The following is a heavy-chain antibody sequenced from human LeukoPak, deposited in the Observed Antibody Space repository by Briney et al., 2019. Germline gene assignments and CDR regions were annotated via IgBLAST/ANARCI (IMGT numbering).Heavy chain of an antibody. V-gene: IGHV4-59*01. J-gene: IGHJ4*02. D-gene: IGHD4-17*01. CDR3: ARAHDYGDYGFDF. CDR2: IYYSGST. Sequence: SETLSLTCTVSGGSIRSYYWSWIRQPPGKGLEWIGYIYYSGSTNYNPSLKSRVTISVDTSKNQFSLKLSSVTAADTAVYYCARAHDYGDYGFDFWGQGTLVTVSS. CDR1: GGSIRSYY.